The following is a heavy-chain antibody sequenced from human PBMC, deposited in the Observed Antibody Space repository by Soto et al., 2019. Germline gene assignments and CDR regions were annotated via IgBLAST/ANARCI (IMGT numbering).Heavy chain of an antibody. Sequence: SETLSLTCTVSGGSISSGGYYWSWIRQHPGKGLEWIGYIYYSGGTYYNPSLKSRVTISVDTSKNQFSLKLSSVTAADTAVYYCARADCSGGSCYRFDYWGQGTLVTVSS. CDR3: ARADCSGGSCYRFDY. CDR1: GGSISSGGYY. V-gene: IGHV4-31*03. J-gene: IGHJ4*02. D-gene: IGHD2-15*01. CDR2: IYYSGGT.